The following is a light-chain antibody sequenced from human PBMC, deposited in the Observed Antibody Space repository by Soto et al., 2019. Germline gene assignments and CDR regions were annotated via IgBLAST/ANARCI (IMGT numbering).Light chain of an antibody. V-gene: IGKV2-28*01. Sequence: IVMTQSPLSLPVTPGEPASISCRSSESLLHSNGYNYLDWYLQKPGQSPQLLIFLGSNRASGVPDRFSGSGSGTDFTLKISRLEAEDVGVYYCMQALQSSWTFGQGTKVDIK. J-gene: IGKJ1*01. CDR2: LGS. CDR1: ESLLHSNGYNY. CDR3: MQALQSSWT.